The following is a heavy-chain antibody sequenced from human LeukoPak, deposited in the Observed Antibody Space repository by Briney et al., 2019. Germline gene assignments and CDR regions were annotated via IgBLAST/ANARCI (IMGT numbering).Heavy chain of an antibody. CDR1: GYTFTGYY. J-gene: IGHJ4*02. CDR3: ARDSYYDSSGLKDY. Sequence: GASVKVSCEASGYTFTGYYMHWVRQAPGQGLEWMGWINPNSGGTNYAQKFQGRVTMTRDTSISTAYMELSRLRSDDTAVYYCARDSYYDSSGLKDYWGQGTLVTVSS. CDR2: INPNSGGT. D-gene: IGHD3-22*01. V-gene: IGHV1-2*02.